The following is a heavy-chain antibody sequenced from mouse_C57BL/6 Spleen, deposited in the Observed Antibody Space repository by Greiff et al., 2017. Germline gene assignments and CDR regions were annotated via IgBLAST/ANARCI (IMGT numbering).Heavy chain of an antibody. CDR1: GYTFTDYY. Sequence: VQLQQSGPELVKPGASVKISCKASGYTFTDYYMNWVKQSHGKSLEWIGDINPNNGGTSYNQKFKGKATLTVDKSSSTAYMELRSLTSEDSAVYDCARRALTTVYYAMDYWGQGTSVTVSS. CDR3: ARRALTTVYYAMDY. CDR2: INPNNGGT. J-gene: IGHJ4*01. V-gene: IGHV1-26*01. D-gene: IGHD1-1*01.